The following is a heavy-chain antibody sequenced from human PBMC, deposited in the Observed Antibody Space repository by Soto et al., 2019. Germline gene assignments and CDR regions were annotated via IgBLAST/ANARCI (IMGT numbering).Heavy chain of an antibody. CDR3: GKAGGSELRYFDWPEVGV. D-gene: IGHD3-9*01. V-gene: IGHV3-30*18. Sequence: QVYLVESGGGVVQPGTSLRLSCTASGLSFFNYGFAWLRQAPGTGLEWVAVVTYDSSQKYYADSVKGRFTISRDNSKNTVYLQMDSLQHNDSALYYCGKAGGSELRYFDWPEVGVWGQGTLVTVSS. CDR1: GLSFFNYG. J-gene: IGHJ4*02. CDR2: VTYDSSQK.